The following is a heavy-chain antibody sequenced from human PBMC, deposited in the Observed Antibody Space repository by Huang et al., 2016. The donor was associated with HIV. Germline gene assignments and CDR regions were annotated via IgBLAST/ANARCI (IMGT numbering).Heavy chain of an antibody. V-gene: IGHV1-69*01. CDR2: IIPTLGTA. D-gene: IGHD3-22*01. J-gene: IGHJ4*02. CDR1: GGSFRNFA. CDR3: ATVDYYDTSGPQRGYFDN. Sequence: QVQLVQSGAEVKKPGSSVEVSCKASGGSFRNFAIGGVRQAPGQGLEWVGGIIPTLGTANYAQKFQGRVTIISDESTSTAYMELSSLRSEDTAVYYCATVDYYDTSGPQRGYFDNWGQGTLVTVSS.